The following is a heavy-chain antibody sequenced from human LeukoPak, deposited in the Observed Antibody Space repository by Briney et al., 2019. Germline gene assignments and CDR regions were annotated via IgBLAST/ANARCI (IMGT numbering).Heavy chain of an antibody. J-gene: IGHJ6*03. Sequence: SETLSLTCTVSGGSISSSSYYWGWIRQPPGKGLEWIGSIYYSGSTYYNPSLKSRVTISVDTSKNQFSLKLSSVTAADTAVYYCARALPMVQGVITQPYYYMDVWGKGTTVTVSS. CDR1: GGSISSSSYY. V-gene: IGHV4-39*01. D-gene: IGHD3-10*01. CDR2: IYYSGST. CDR3: ARALPMVQGVITQPYYYMDV.